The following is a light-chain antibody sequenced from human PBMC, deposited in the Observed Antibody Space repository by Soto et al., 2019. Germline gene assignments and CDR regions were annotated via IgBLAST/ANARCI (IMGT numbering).Light chain of an antibody. CDR1: QDIAIY. V-gene: IGKV1-9*01. CDR2: AAS. CDR3: QQLRRYPST. Sequence: IQLTQSPSSLSASVGDRVTITCRASQDIAIYLAWYQQKPGEAPKLLIYAASTLYGGVPSRFSGSGSGTDFALTITSLQAEDFATYYCQQLRRYPSTVGGGTKVEIK. J-gene: IGKJ4*01.